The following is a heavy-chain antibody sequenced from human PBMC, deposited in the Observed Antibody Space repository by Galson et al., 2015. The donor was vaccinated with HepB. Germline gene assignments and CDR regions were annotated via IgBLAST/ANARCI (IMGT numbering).Heavy chain of an antibody. CDR1: GYTFTSYD. J-gene: IGHJ4*02. D-gene: IGHD2-2*01. V-gene: IGHV1-3*01. CDR2: INAGNGDT. Sequence: SVKVSCKASGYTFTSYDIHWVRQAPGQRLEWMALINAGNGDTKYSQRFQARVTVTRDTSASTSYMELSGLTSEDTALYYCARIDCTGTSCYFYYFDYWGQGTLVTVSS. CDR3: ARIDCTGTSCYFYYFDY.